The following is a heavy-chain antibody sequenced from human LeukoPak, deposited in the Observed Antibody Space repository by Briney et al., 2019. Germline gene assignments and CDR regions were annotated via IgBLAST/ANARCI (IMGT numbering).Heavy chain of an antibody. CDR1: GYTFTSYG. CDR2: ISAYNGNT. CDR3: ARDRYYDSSGYVPLGY. V-gene: IGHV1-18*01. J-gene: IGHJ4*02. D-gene: IGHD3-22*01. Sequence: ASVKISCKASGYTFTSYGISWVRQAPGQGLEWMGWISAYNGNTNYAQKLQGRVTMTTDTSTSTAYMELRSLRSDDTAAYYCARDRYYDSSGYVPLGYWGQGTLVTVSS.